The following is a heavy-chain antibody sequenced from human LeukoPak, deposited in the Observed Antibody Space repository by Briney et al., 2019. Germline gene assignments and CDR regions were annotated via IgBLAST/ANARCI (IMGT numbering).Heavy chain of an antibody. CDR2: IIPIFGTA. V-gene: IGHV1-69*13. CDR1: GGTFSSYA. Sequence: GASVKVSCTASGGTFSSYAISWVRQAPGQGLEWMGGIIPIFGTANYAQKFQGRVTITADESTSTAYMELSSLRSEDTAVYYCARGSVDQLLYKGEYFQHWGQGTLVTVSS. CDR3: ARGSVDQLLYKGEYFQH. J-gene: IGHJ1*01. D-gene: IGHD2-2*02.